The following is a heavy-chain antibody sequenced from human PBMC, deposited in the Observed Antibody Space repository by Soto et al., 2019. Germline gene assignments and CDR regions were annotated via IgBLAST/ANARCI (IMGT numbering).Heavy chain of an antibody. CDR2: IYYSRRT. CDR1: GGSISSSSYY. CDR3: ARPSYCGGDCYSEVFDY. J-gene: IGHJ4*02. Sequence: SETLSLTCTVSGGSISSSSYYWGWIRQPPGKGLERIGSIYYSRRTYYNPSLKSRVTISVDTSKNQFSLKLSSVPAAATAVYYCARPSYCGGDCYSEVFDYWGQGTLVTVS. V-gene: IGHV4-39*01. D-gene: IGHD2-21*01.